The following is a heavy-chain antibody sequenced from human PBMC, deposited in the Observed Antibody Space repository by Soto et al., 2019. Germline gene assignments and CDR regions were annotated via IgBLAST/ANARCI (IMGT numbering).Heavy chain of an antibody. CDR3: ARMRFGEVTYWFDP. D-gene: IGHD3-3*01. CDR1: GGFVSSASYF. J-gene: IGHJ5*02. V-gene: IGHV4-61*01. CDR2: VYYNGTT. Sequence: QVQLQESGPGLVKPSETLSLTCTVSGGFVSSASYFWIWIRQPTGKEMEFIAYVYYNGTTEYSPSLKSRASISLDTSKNQFSLNLSSVTTADTAIYYCARMRFGEVTYWFDPWGQGILVTVS.